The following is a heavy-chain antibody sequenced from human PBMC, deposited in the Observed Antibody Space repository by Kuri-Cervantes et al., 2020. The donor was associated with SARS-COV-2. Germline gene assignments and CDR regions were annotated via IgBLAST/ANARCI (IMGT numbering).Heavy chain of an antibody. CDR1: GFRFTTYW. Sequence: GGSLRLSCMGSGFRFTTYWIGWVRQMPGKGLEWMAIIYPTDSDTRYSPSFQGQVTISADKSISTAYLQWSSLKASDSAMYDCARTRGSYYTDAFDLWGQGTMVTVSS. J-gene: IGHJ3*01. CDR3: ARTRGSYYTDAFDL. V-gene: IGHV5-51*01. D-gene: IGHD1-26*01. CDR2: IYPTDSDT.